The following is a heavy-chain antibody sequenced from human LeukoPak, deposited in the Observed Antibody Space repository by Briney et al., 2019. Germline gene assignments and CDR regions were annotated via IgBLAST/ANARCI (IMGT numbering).Heavy chain of an antibody. D-gene: IGHD2-15*01. CDR3: AREPGYCSGGSCYSLFDY. V-gene: IGHV4-39*07. CDR2: IYYSGST. Sequence: SETLSLTCTVSGGSISSTGYFWGWIRQPPGKGLEWIGSIYYSGSTYYNPSLKSRVTISVDTSKNQFSLKLSSVTAADTAVYYCAREPGYCSGGSCYSLFDYWGQGTLVTVSS. J-gene: IGHJ4*02. CDR1: GGSISSTGYF.